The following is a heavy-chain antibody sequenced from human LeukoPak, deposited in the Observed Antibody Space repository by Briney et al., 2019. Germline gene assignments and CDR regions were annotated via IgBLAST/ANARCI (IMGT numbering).Heavy chain of an antibody. D-gene: IGHD3-22*01. V-gene: IGHV4-34*08. CDR2: INHSGST. CDR3: GSRTSYYYDTY. Sequence: SESLSLTCAASGGTFSGYYRSWIRQPPGKGLEWIGEINHSGSTKYNPYLKSRRSTFVDTTKNHFSLQLSNLTAADTAVYYCGSRTSYYYDTYWGQGTLVTVSS. CDR1: GGTFSGYY. J-gene: IGHJ4*02.